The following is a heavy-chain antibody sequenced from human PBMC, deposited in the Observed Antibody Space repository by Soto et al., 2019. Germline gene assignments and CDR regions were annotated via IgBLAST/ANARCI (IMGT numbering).Heavy chain of an antibody. V-gene: IGHV3-21*02. Sequence: EVQLVESGGGLVKPGGSPRLSCAASGFTFSDYSMIWVRQAPWKRLKWLAFIGNSNNPTFYADSVRGRFTISRDNPKNSVYLQMNSLREEDTAVYFCAREEGYCNGGPCYRGAFDFWGQGTIVTLPS. J-gene: IGHJ3*01. CDR3: AREEGYCNGGPCYRGAFDF. CDR2: IGNSNNPT. CDR1: GFTFSDYS. D-gene: IGHD2-15*01.